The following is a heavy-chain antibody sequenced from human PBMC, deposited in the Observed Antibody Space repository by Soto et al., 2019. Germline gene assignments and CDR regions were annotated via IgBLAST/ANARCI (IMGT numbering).Heavy chain of an antibody. V-gene: IGHV3-7*01. CDR1: GFTFGGYW. CDR2: IKEDGTVK. J-gene: IGHJ3*02. Sequence: EAQVVESGGGLVQPGGSLRLSCAASGFTFGGYWMNWVRQAPGKGLEWVANIKEDGTVKNYVDSVKGRFTISRDNAKTSLYLQMNSLRVEDTAVYYCAKSNALSIWGQGTMVTVSS. CDR3: AKSNALSI. D-gene: IGHD2-8*01.